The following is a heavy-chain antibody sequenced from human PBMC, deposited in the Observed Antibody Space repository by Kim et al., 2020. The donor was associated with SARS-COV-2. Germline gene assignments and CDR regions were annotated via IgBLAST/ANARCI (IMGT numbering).Heavy chain of an antibody. J-gene: IGHJ4*02. CDR3: ARGSVQLEHLDY. D-gene: IGHD1-1*01. Sequence: SETLSLTCTVSGGSISSGGYYWSWIRQHPGKGLEWIGYIYYSGSTYYNPSLKSRVTISVDTSKNQFSLKLSPVTAADTAVYYCARGSVQLEHLDYWGQGTLVTVSS. CDR2: IYYSGST. V-gene: IGHV4-31*03. CDR1: GGSISSGGYY.